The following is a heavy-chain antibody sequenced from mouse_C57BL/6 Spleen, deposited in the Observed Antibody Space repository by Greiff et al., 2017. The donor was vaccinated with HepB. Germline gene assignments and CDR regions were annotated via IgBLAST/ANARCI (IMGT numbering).Heavy chain of an antibody. J-gene: IGHJ3*01. CDR2: IDPSDSET. CDR3: AREVASDRFAY. CDR1: GYTFTSYW. V-gene: IGHV1-52*01. Sequence: QVQLQQPGAELVRPGSSVKLSCKASGYTFTSYWMHWVKQRPIQGLEWIGNIDPSDSETHYNQKFKDKATLTEDKSSSTAYMQLSSLTSEDSAVYYCAREVASDRFAYWGQGTLVTVSA. D-gene: IGHD6-1*01.